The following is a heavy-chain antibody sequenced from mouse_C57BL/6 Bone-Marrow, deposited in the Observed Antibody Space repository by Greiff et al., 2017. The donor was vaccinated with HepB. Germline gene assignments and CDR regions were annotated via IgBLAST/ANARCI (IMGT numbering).Heavy chain of an antibody. CDR3: ARTAQATFFAY. V-gene: IGHV2-2*01. Sequence: VQLQQSGPGLVQPSQTLSITCTASGFSLTSYGVHWVRQSPGKGLEWLGVIWSGGSPDYNAAFISRLSISKDNSKSQIFFKMNSLQADDTATYYCARTAQATFFAYWGQGTLVTVSA. CDR1: GFSLTSYG. J-gene: IGHJ3*01. D-gene: IGHD3-2*02. CDR2: IWSGGSP.